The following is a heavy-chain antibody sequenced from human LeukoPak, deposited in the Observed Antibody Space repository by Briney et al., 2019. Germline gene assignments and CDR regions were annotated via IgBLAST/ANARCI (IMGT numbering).Heavy chain of an antibody. Sequence: SGGSLRLSCAVSGFTFSSYAMSWVRQAPGKSLEWVSAISGSGGSTYYADSVKGRFTISRDNSKNTLYLQMNGLRAEDTAVYYCAKGGGSPSDYWGQGTLVTVSS. CDR2: ISGSGGST. CDR3: AKGGGSPSDY. CDR1: GFTFSSYA. V-gene: IGHV3-23*01. D-gene: IGHD3-16*01. J-gene: IGHJ4*02.